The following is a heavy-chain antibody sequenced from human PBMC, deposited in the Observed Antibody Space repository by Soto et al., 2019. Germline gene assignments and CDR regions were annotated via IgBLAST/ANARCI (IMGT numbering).Heavy chain of an antibody. D-gene: IGHD2-15*01. CDR2: ISGSGGST. Sequence: VGSLRLSCAASGFTFISYAMSWVRQAPGKGLEWVSGISGSGGSTYYADSVKGRFTISRDNSKNTLYLQMNSLKAEDTAVYYCPKGHTTRPVYYYYQVRDVWGQGTTVPVS. J-gene: IGHJ6*02. CDR3: PKGHTTRPVYYYYQVRDV. CDR1: GFTFISYA. V-gene: IGHV3-23*01.